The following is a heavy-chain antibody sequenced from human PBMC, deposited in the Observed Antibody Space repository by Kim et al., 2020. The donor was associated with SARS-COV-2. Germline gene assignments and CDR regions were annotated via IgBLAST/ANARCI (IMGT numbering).Heavy chain of an antibody. CDR2: IIPIFGTA. D-gene: IGHD1-26*01. J-gene: IGHJ5*02. CDR1: GGTFSSYA. V-gene: IGHV1-69*13. CDR3: ARAPRVGATGGWFDP. Sequence: SVKVSCKASGGTFSSYAISWVRQAPGQGLEWMGGIIPIFGTANYAQKFQGRVTITADESTSTAYMELSSLRSEDTAVYYCARAPRVGATGGWFDPWGQGTLGTVSS.